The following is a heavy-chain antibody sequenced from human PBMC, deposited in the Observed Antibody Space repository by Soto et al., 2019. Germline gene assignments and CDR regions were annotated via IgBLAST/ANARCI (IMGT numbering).Heavy chain of an antibody. D-gene: IGHD3-22*01. CDR1: GYTFTSYY. J-gene: IGHJ6*02. V-gene: IGHV1-46*01. CDR3: ARGGYYYDSSGCYGMDV. CDR2: INPSGGST. Sequence: ASVKVSCKASGYTFTSYYMHWVRQAPGQGLEWMGIINPSGGSTSYAQKFQGRVTMTRDTSTSTVYMELSSLRSEDTAVYYCARGGYYYDSSGCYGMDVWGQGTTVTVSS.